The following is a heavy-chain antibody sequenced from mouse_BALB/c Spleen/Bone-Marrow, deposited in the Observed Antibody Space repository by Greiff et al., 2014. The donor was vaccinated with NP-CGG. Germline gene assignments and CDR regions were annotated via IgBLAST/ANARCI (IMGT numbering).Heavy chain of an antibody. Sequence: VQLKESGGGLVQPGGSRKLSCAASGFTFSSFGMHWVRQAPEKGLEWVAYISSGSSTIYYADTMKGQFTISRDNPKNTLFLQMTSLRSEDTAMYYCTRSGTLGAMDYWGQGTSVTVSS. D-gene: IGHD3-3*01. CDR2: ISSGSSTI. CDR1: GFTFSSFG. CDR3: TRSGTLGAMDY. J-gene: IGHJ4*01. V-gene: IGHV5-17*02.